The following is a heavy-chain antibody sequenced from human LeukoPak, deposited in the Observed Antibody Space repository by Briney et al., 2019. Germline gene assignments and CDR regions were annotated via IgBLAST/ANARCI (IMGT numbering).Heavy chain of an antibody. D-gene: IGHD3-16*01. CDR3: ARDTSGGPYNWFDP. CDR2: SNPNSGGT. J-gene: IGHJ5*02. V-gene: IGHV1-2*02. Sequence: ASVKVSCKASGYTFTDYYMHWVRQAPGQGLEWMGWSNPNSGGTNYAQKFQGRVTMTRDTSITTAYMELSRLRSDDTAVYYCARDTSGGPYNWFDPWGQGTLVTVSS. CDR1: GYTFTDYY.